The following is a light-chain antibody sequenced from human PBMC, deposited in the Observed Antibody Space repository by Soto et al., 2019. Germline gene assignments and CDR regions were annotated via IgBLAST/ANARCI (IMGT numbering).Light chain of an antibody. CDR3: ATWDDSLSGWV. Sequence: QSVLTQPPSASGTPGQRVTISCSGSSSTIGSNFVYWYQQLPGTAPILLIFTNDQRPSGVPDRFSGSKSGTSASLAISGLRSEDEADYYCATWDDSLSGWVFGGGTQLTVL. V-gene: IGLV1-47*02. J-gene: IGLJ3*02. CDR2: TND. CDR1: SSTIGSNF.